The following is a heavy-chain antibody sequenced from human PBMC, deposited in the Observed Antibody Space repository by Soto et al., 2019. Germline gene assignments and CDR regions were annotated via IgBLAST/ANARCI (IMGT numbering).Heavy chain of an antibody. CDR1: GFPLPTSGVG. CDR3: AHDGPSTYGMDV. D-gene: IGHD4-17*01. CDR2: IYWDDDK. Sequence: SGPTLVKPTQTLTLTCTFSGFPLPTSGVGVGWIRQPPGKALEWLALIYWDDDKRYSPSLKSRLTITKDTSKNQVVLTMTNMDPVDTATYYCAHDGPSTYGMDVWGQGTTVTVSS. V-gene: IGHV2-5*02. J-gene: IGHJ6*02.